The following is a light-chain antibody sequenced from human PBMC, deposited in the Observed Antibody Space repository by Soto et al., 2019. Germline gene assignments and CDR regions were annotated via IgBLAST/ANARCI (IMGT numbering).Light chain of an antibody. J-gene: IGKJ1*01. CDR3: QQYYSTPPT. CDR2: WAS. Sequence: DIVMTQSPDSLAVSLGERATINCKSSQSVLYSSNNKNYLDWYQQKPGQPPKLLIYWASTRESGVPDRFSGGWSGTDFTLTISSLQAEDVAVYYCQQYYSTPPTFGQGTKVEIK. CDR1: QSVLYSSNNKNY. V-gene: IGKV4-1*01.